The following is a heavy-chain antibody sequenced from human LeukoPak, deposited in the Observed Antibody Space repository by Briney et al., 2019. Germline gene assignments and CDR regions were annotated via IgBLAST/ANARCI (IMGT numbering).Heavy chain of an antibody. D-gene: IGHD1-1*01. CDR2: LKSKNSGETT. CDR3: TDLGANLLGY. Sequence: PGGSLRLSCVASGFTFSEAWMSWVRPAPGKGPEWVGRLKSKNSGETTDYAAPVQGRFTISRDDSKNTLYLVMNSLKDEDTAVYYCTDLGANLLGYWGQGTLVTVSS. V-gene: IGHV3-15*01. J-gene: IGHJ4*02. CDR1: GFTFSEAW.